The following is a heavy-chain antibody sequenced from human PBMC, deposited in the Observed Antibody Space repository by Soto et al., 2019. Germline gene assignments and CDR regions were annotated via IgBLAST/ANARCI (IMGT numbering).Heavy chain of an antibody. CDR2: IYPGDSDT. V-gene: IGHV5-51*01. D-gene: IGHD6-19*01. Sequence: PGESLKISCKGSGYSFTSYWIGWVRQMPGKGLEWMGIIYPGDSDTRYSPSFQGQVTISADKSISTAYLQWSSLKASDTAMYYCARPGPGGIAVAGDDAFDIWGQGTMVTVSS. J-gene: IGHJ3*02. CDR1: GYSFTSYW. CDR3: ARPGPGGIAVAGDDAFDI.